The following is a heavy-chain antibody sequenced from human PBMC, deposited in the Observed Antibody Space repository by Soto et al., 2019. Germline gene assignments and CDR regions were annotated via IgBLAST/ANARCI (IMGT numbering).Heavy chain of an antibody. D-gene: IGHD6-6*01. J-gene: IGHJ6*02. Sequence: QAQLEQSGAEVKKPGASVKVSCKSSGYTFSSSGISWVRQAPGQGLEWMGWISTYSGDANYAQRFQGRVTMTTDTSTSTTFMELRSLRSDDTAVYYSAREGPRPYYYYGMDVWGQGTTVTVSS. V-gene: IGHV1-18*01. CDR3: AREGPRPYYYYGMDV. CDR2: ISTYSGDA. CDR1: GYTFSSSG.